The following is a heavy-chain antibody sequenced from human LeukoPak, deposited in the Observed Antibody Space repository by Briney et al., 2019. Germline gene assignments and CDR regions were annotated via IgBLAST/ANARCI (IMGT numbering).Heavy chain of an antibody. Sequence: PGGSLRLSCAVSEFTVSSTYMSWIRQPPGKGLEWIGEINHSGSTNYNPSLKSRVTISVDTSKNQFSLKLSSVTAADTAVYYCARGRRPACDYWGQGTLVTVSS. V-gene: IGHV4-34*01. CDR1: EFTVSSTY. D-gene: IGHD2-2*01. J-gene: IGHJ4*02. CDR2: INHSGST. CDR3: ARGRRPACDY.